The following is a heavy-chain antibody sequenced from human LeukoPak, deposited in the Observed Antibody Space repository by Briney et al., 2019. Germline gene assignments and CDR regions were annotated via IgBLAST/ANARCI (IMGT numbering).Heavy chain of an antibody. CDR1: GYTFTSYG. CDR3: ARDGYYYDSQVASFDY. Sequence: ASVKVSCKASGYTFTSYGISWVRQAPGQGLEWMGWISAYNGNTNYAQKLQGRVTMTTDTSTSTAYMELRSLRSDDTAVYYCARDGYYYDSQVASFDYWGQGTLVTVSS. J-gene: IGHJ4*02. D-gene: IGHD3-22*01. V-gene: IGHV1-18*01. CDR2: ISAYNGNT.